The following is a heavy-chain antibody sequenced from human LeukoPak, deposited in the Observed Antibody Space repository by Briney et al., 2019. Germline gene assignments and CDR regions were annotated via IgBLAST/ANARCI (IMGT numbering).Heavy chain of an antibody. D-gene: IGHD1-26*01. Sequence: PSETLSLTCTVSGDSISSSRFYWAWIRQPPGKELEWIGSILYTGRTFYNPSLKSRVTISVDTSKNQFSLRLGSVTASDTAVYYCARRDVGATIDYWGQGTLVTVSS. J-gene: IGHJ4*02. CDR2: ILYTGRT. CDR3: ARRDVGATIDY. CDR1: GDSISSSRFY. V-gene: IGHV4-39*01.